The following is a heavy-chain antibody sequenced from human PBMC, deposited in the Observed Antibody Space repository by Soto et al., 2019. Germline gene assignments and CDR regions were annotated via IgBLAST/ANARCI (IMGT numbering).Heavy chain of an antibody. J-gene: IGHJ5*01. V-gene: IGHV6-1*01. CDR2: TYYRSKWYN. Sequence: QVQLQQSEPGLVKPSQTLSLTCAISGDSVSSSSVTWNWIRQSPSRGLEWLGRTYYRSKWYNDYAESVKXRXTXNXXTSKDQCSLHLNSVTPEDTAVYYCVRLIGNSWLDFWGQGTLVTVSS. D-gene: IGHD1-26*01. CDR1: GDSVSSSSVT. CDR3: VRLIGNSWLDF.